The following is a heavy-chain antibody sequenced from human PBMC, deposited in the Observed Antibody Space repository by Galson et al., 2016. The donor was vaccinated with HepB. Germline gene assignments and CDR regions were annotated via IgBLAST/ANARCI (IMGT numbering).Heavy chain of an antibody. Sequence: SETLSLTRAVSGGSISSDDWWSWVRQPPGQGLEWIGQIFHSGRVNYTPSLASRVTISMDTSNNYFSLELTSVTAADTALYYCARQYRGGPSDYWGQGTLVIVSS. CDR1: GGSISSDDW. J-gene: IGHJ4*02. CDR3: ARQYRGGPSDY. CDR2: IFHSGRV. D-gene: IGHD6-25*01. V-gene: IGHV4-4*02.